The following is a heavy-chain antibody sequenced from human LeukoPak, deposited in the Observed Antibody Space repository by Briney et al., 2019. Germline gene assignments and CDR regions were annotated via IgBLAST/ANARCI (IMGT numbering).Heavy chain of an antibody. V-gene: IGHV4-39*01. CDR2: IYYSGTT. CDR3: ARLRFDVWSGYTHPYFDY. Sequence: SETLSLTCTVSGGSISSSSYSWGWIRQPPGKGLEWIGSIYYSGTTYYNPSLKSRVTISVDTSKIQFSLKLSSVAATDTAVYFCARLRFDVWSGYTHPYFDYWGQGTLVTVSS. CDR1: GGSISSSSYS. D-gene: IGHD3-3*01. J-gene: IGHJ4*02.